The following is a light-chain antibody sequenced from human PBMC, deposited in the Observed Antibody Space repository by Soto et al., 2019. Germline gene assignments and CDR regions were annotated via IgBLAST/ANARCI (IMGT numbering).Light chain of an antibody. CDR2: DVS. CDR3: SSYTTRSTYV. V-gene: IGLV2-14*01. J-gene: IGLJ1*01. Sequence: QSVLARPASVSGSPGQSITVSCTVTSSDIGGYSYVSWYQQRPGKAPKLILYDVSDRPSGLSSRFSGSKSGNTASLTISGLQAEDEADYYCSSYTTRSTYVFGTGTKVTVL. CDR1: SSDIGGYSY.